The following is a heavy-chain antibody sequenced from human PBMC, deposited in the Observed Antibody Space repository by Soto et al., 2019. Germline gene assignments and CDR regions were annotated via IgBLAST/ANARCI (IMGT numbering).Heavy chain of an antibody. CDR3: ARDYYYDGSGYYYRLGYGMDV. Sequence: GGSLRLSCAASGFTFSSYWMSWVRQAPGKGLEWVANIKQDGSEKYYVDSVKGRFTISRDNAKNSLYLQMNSLRAEDTAVYYCARDYYYDGSGYYYRLGYGMDVWGQGTTVTVSS. D-gene: IGHD3-22*01. CDR2: IKQDGSEK. J-gene: IGHJ6*02. V-gene: IGHV3-7*01. CDR1: GFTFSSYW.